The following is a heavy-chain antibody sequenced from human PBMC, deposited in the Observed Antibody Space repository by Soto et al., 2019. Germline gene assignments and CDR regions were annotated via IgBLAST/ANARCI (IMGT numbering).Heavy chain of an antibody. V-gene: IGHV1-2*02. CDR3: ASKGDVLIWFGEHGAFDY. J-gene: IGHJ4*02. CDR2: INPNSGGT. CDR1: GYTFTGYY. Sequence: ASVKVSCKASGYTFTGYYMHWVRQAPGQGLEWMGWINPNSGGTNYAQKFQGRVTMTRDTSISTAYMELSRLRYDDTAVYYCASKGDVLIWFGEHGAFDYWGQGPLVTVSS. D-gene: IGHD3-10*01.